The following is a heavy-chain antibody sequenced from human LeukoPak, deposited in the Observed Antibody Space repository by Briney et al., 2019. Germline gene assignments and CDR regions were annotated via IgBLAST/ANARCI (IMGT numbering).Heavy chain of an antibody. J-gene: IGHJ4*02. CDR1: GFTFSSYA. CDR3: ARVGRSGYVWLDY. D-gene: IGHD5-12*01. V-gene: IGHV3-23*01. Sequence: GGSLRLSCAASGFTFSSYAMSWVRQAPGKGLEWVSAISGSGGSTYYADSVKGRFTISRDNSKNTLYLQMNSLRAEDTAVYYCARVGRSGYVWLDYWGQGTLVTVSS. CDR2: ISGSGGST.